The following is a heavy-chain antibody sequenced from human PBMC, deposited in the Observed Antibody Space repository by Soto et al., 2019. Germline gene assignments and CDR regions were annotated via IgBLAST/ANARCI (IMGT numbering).Heavy chain of an antibody. V-gene: IGHV4-59*08. CDR1: GGSISSYY. CDR2: ISHSGST. CDR3: ARMIGSGPFDY. J-gene: IGHJ4*02. D-gene: IGHD3-10*01. Sequence: QVQLQESGPGLVKPSETLSLTCGVSGGSISSYYWSWIRQTPGKGLELMGYISHSGSTNYNPSLMSRVTISLDTSKNEFSLKLTSVTAADTAVYFCARMIGSGPFDYWGQGTLVTVSS.